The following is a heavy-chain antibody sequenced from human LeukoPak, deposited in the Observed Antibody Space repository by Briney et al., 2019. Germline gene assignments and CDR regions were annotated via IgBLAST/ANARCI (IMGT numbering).Heavy chain of an antibody. Sequence: ASVKVSCKASGGTFSSFAFSWVRQAPGQGLEWMLRIIPIFGTVHYAQKFQGRVTFTADKSTSTAYMELSSLRSEDTAVYYCALYYYDSSGYSYPVSDASWGQGTLVTVSS. CDR2: IIPIFGTV. CDR3: ALYYYDSSGYSYPVSDAS. D-gene: IGHD3-22*01. J-gene: IGHJ5*02. V-gene: IGHV1-69*06. CDR1: GGTFSSFA.